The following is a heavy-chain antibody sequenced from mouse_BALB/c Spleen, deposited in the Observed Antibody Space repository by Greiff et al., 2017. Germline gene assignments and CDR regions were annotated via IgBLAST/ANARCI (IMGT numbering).Heavy chain of an antibody. Sequence: QVQLQQPGAELVKPGASVKLSCKASGYTFTSYWMHWVKQRPGQGLEWIGEINPSNGRTNYNEKFKSKATLTVDKSSSTAYMQLSSLTSEDSAVYYCARSIGTWAWFAYWGQGTLVTVSA. D-gene: IGHD4-1*02. V-gene: IGHV1S81*02. CDR3: ARSIGTWAWFAY. CDR2: INPSNGRT. J-gene: IGHJ3*01. CDR1: GYTFTSYW.